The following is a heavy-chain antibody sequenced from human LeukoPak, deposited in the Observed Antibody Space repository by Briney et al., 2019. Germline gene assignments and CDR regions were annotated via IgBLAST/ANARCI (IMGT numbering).Heavy chain of an antibody. CDR1: GYTFTSYD. D-gene: IGHD5-12*01. V-gene: IGHV1-2*02. CDR2: INTNSGGT. CDR3: ARVATTPAGDY. J-gene: IGHJ4*02. Sequence: ASVKVSCKASGYTFTSYDINWVRQAPGQGLEWMGWINTNSGGTNYAQKFQGRVTRTGDTSISTADMELSRLRSDDTAVYYCARVATTPAGDYWGQGTLVTVSS.